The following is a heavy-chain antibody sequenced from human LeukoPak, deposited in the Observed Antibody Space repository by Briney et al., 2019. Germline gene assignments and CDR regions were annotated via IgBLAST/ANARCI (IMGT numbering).Heavy chain of an antibody. CDR3: IRDFRSADL. J-gene: IGHJ5*02. CDR1: GFTFSNYW. V-gene: IGHV3-74*01. Sequence: GGSLRLSCVASGFTFSNYWMHWVRQPPGKGLVWISRIYVDGRTTNYVDSVKGRFTISRDNAKNTVYLEMNSLSVEDTATYYCIRDFRSADLWGQGTLVTVTS. CDR2: IYVDGRTT.